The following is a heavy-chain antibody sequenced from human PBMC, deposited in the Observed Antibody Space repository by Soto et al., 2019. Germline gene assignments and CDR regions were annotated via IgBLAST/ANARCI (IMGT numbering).Heavy chain of an antibody. J-gene: IGHJ4*02. CDR3: AKDLRRYCSGGSCYGIDY. V-gene: IGHV3-30*18. Sequence: QVQLVESGGGVVQPGRSLRLSCEASGFTFSSYGMHWVRQAPGKGLEWVAVISYGGSNKYYADSVKGRFTISRDNSKNTLYLQMNSLRAEDTAVYYCAKDLRRYCSGGSCYGIDYWGQGTLVTVSS. CDR1: GFTFSSYG. D-gene: IGHD2-15*01. CDR2: ISYGGSNK.